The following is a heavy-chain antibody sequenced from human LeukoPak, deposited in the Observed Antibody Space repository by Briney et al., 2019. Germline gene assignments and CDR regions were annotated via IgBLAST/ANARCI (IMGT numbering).Heavy chain of an antibody. D-gene: IGHD4-17*01. Sequence: GGSLRLSCAASGFTFSSYPVSWVRQAPGRGLEWVSAITISGGTYYIPSVRGRFIVSRDNSRNTLYLQMNGLTAEDTAIYYCAKEDYRDHTTGFDSWGQGTLVTVSS. CDR1: GFTFSSYP. CDR2: ITISGGT. J-gene: IGHJ5*01. CDR3: AKEDYRDHTTGFDS. V-gene: IGHV3-23*01.